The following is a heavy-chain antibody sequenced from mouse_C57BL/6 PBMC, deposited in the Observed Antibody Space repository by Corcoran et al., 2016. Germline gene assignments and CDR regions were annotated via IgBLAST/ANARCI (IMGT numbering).Heavy chain of an antibody. V-gene: IGHV9-3*01. Sequence: QIQLVQSGPELKKPGETVKISCKASGYTFTTYGMSWVKQAPGKGLKWMGWINTYSGVPTYADDFKGRFAFSLETSASTAYLQINNLKNEDTATYFCARGGFFTTVVAPGAMDYWGQGTSVTVSS. J-gene: IGHJ4*01. CDR3: ARGGFFTTVVAPGAMDY. CDR1: GYTFTTYG. D-gene: IGHD1-1*01. CDR2: INTYSGVP.